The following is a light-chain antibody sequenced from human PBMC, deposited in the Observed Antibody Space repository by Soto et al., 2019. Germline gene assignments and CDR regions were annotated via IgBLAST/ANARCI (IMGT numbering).Light chain of an antibody. CDR3: QQYNDCPPWT. V-gene: IGKV3-15*01. J-gene: IGKJ1*01. CDR2: GAS. Sequence: EIVMTQSPATLSVSPGERATLSCRASQSVSANLAWYQQKPGQPPRLLIYGASTRATGIPARFSGSGSGTEFTLTISSLQSEDFAVYYCQQYNDCPPWTFGQGTKVEIK. CDR1: QSVSAN.